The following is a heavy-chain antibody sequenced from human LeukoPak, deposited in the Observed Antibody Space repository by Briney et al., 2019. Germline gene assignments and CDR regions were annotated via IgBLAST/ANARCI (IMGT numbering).Heavy chain of an antibody. Sequence: GGSLRLSCVGTGFIFRNYWMHWVRQAPGKGLEWVSRLKTDGSRTNYADSVKGRFTISRDNNKNTVYLQMNSLRDEDTAVYYCSRDHPGSNSLDHWGQGTLVTVSS. D-gene: IGHD1-1*01. CDR2: LKTDGSRT. CDR3: SRDHPGSNSLDH. J-gene: IGHJ4*02. CDR1: GFIFRNYW. V-gene: IGHV3-74*01.